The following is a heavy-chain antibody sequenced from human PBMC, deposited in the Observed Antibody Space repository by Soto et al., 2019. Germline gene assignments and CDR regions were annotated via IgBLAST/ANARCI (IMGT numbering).Heavy chain of an antibody. CDR2: MNPNSGNT. V-gene: IGHV1-8*01. D-gene: IGHD3-3*01. J-gene: IGHJ3*02. CDR1: GYTFTSYD. CDR3: ARGGNFDFWSGRKNVFDI. Sequence: ASVKVSCKASGYTFTSYDINWVRQATGQGLEWMGWMNPNSGNTGYAQKFQGRVTMTRNTSISTAYMELSSLRSEDTAVYYCARGGNFDFWSGRKNVFDIWGQGTMVTVSS.